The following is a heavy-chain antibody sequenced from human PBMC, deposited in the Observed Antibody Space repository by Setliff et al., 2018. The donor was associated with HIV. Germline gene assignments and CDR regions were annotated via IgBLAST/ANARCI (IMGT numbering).Heavy chain of an antibody. CDR3: AKDGGGDYYYYYMDV. J-gene: IGHJ6*03. D-gene: IGHD2-15*01. CDR1: GFTSSNYV. Sequence: HPGGSLRLSCVASGFTSSNYVLHWVRQAPGKGLEWVAAISHDGSTQYYADSLMGRFTISRDNFKNTLYIQMNSLRAEDTAVYYCAKDGGGDYYYYYMDVWGKGTTVTVSS. CDR2: ISHDGSTQ. V-gene: IGHV3-30*07.